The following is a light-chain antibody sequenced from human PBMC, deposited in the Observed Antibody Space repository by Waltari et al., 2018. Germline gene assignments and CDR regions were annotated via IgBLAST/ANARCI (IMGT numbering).Light chain of an antibody. Sequence: SYELTQPYSVSVSPGQTARITCSGDLLAKKYARWFQQKPGPAPVLVIHKDSERPSGIPERFSGSNSGTTVTLTISGAQVEDEADYYCYSAADNNRVFGGGTKLTVL. CDR3: YSAADNNRV. J-gene: IGLJ2*01. V-gene: IGLV3-27*01. CDR1: LLAKKY. CDR2: KDS.